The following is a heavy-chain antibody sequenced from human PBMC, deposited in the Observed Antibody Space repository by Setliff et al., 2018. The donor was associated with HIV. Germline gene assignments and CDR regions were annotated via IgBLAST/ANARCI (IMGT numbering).Heavy chain of an antibody. CDR1: GDTLSEVS. CDR3: ATAYFYDSSGYWYVFDI. CDR2: FDPEDEET. V-gene: IGHV1-24*01. Sequence: ASVKVSCKVSGDTLSEVSMHWVRQAPGKGLEWMGGFDPEDEETIYAQNFQGRVTMTEDTSTDTAYMELSSLRSEDTAMYYCATAYFYDSSGYWYVFDIWGQGTMVTISS. D-gene: IGHD3-22*01. J-gene: IGHJ3*02.